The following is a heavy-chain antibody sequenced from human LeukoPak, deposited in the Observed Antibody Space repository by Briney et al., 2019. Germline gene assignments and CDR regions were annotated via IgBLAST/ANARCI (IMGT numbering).Heavy chain of an antibody. CDR2: INWNGGSR. V-gene: IGHV3-20*04. Sequence: GGSLRLSCAASGFTFSSYWMHWVRQAPGKGLVWVSRINWNGGSRGYAESVKGRFTISRDNAKKSLYLQMNSLRAEDTALYYCAREGIDLYYDSSAYYFDNWGQGTLVTVSS. CDR1: GFTFSSYW. D-gene: IGHD3-22*01. J-gene: IGHJ4*02. CDR3: AREGIDLYYDSSAYYFDN.